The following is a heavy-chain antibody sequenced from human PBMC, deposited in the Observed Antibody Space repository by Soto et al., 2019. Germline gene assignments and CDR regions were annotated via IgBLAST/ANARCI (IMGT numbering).Heavy chain of an antibody. CDR3: AKDYRRFLEWSPQLSLDY. Sequence: GGSLRLSCAASGFTFSSYAMSWVRQAPGKGLEWVSAISGSGGSTYYADSVKGRFTISRDNSKNTLYLQMNSLRAEDTAVYYCAKDYRRFLEWSPQLSLDYWGQGTLVTVSS. J-gene: IGHJ4*02. CDR1: GFTFSSYA. CDR2: ISGSGGST. D-gene: IGHD3-3*01. V-gene: IGHV3-23*01.